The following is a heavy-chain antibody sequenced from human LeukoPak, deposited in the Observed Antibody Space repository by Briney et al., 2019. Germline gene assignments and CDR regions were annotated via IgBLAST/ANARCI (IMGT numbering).Heavy chain of an antibody. V-gene: IGHV3-30*02. D-gene: IGHD5-12*01. Sequence: GGSLRLSCAASGFTLSSYAKSWVRQVPGKGLEWVAFIRYDESNKYHPDSVKGRFTISRDNSKNTPYLQMNSLRAEETAVYYCAKAADYAFDIWGQGTMVTVSS. CDR3: AKAADYAFDI. J-gene: IGHJ3*02. CDR2: IRYDESNK. CDR1: GFTLSSYA.